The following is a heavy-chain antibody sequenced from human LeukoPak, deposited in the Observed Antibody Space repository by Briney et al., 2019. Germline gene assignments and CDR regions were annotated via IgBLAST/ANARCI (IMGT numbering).Heavy chain of an antibody. CDR2: IKQDGSEK. Sequence: GGPLRLSCAASGFTFSSYWMSWVRQAPGKGLEWVANIKQDGSEKYYVDSLKGRFTISRDNSKNTLYLQMNSLRAEDTAVYYCARDFSPDLYYYDSRGYDYWGQGTLVTVSS. J-gene: IGHJ4*02. CDR3: ARDFSPDLYYYDSRGYDY. D-gene: IGHD3-22*01. CDR1: GFTFSSYW. V-gene: IGHV3-7*01.